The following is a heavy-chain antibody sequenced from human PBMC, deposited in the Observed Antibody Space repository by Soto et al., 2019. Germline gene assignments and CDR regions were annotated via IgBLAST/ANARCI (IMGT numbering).Heavy chain of an antibody. CDR3: ASSKSGSWYNYYYYGMDV. CDR1: GGTFSSYA. Sequence: SVKVSCKASGGTFSSYAISWVRQAPGQGLEWMGGIVPIFGTANYAQKFQGRVTITADESTSTAYMELSSLRSEDTAVYYCASSKSGSWYNYYYYGMDVWGQGTTVTVSS. CDR2: IVPIFGTA. J-gene: IGHJ6*02. V-gene: IGHV1-69*13. D-gene: IGHD6-13*01.